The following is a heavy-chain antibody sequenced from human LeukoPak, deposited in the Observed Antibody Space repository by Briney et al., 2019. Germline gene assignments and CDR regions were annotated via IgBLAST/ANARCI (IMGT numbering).Heavy chain of an antibody. CDR1: GFTFIDYD. CDR2: IGIRGDT. J-gene: IGHJ4*02. Sequence: GGSLRLSCAASGFTFIDYDMHWFRQVIGKGLEWVSAIGIRGDTHYSGSVKGRFTISRENAESSLYLQMNSLRAEDTGVYYCARGGRQVSGIDEFDYWGQGTLVTVSS. CDR3: ARGGRQVSGIDEFDY. V-gene: IGHV3-13*01. D-gene: IGHD6-19*01.